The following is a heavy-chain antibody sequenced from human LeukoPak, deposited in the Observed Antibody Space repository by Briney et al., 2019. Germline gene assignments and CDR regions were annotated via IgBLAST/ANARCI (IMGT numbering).Heavy chain of an antibody. CDR3: AKDSLPVVVVPGAEYFQH. CDR1: GFTFSSYE. V-gene: IGHV3-48*03. CDR2: ISSSGSTI. Sequence: GGSLRLSCAASGFTFSSYEMNWVRQAPGKGLEWVSYISSSGSTIYYADSVKGRFTISRDNAKNSLYLQMNSLRAEDTAVYYCAKDSLPVVVVPGAEYFQHWGQGTLVTVSS. J-gene: IGHJ1*01. D-gene: IGHD2-15*01.